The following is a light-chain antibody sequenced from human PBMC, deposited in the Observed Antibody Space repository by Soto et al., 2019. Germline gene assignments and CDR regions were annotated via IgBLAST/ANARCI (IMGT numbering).Light chain of an antibody. CDR2: GAS. CDR3: QQYNNWIT. Sequence: EIVMTQSPDTLSVSPGERATLSCRASQSVSRNLAWYQQKPGQAPRLLIYGASTRATGIPARFSGSGSGTEFTLTIRSLQSEDFAVYYCQQYNNWITFGQGTRLEIK. V-gene: IGKV3-15*01. CDR1: QSVSRN. J-gene: IGKJ5*01.